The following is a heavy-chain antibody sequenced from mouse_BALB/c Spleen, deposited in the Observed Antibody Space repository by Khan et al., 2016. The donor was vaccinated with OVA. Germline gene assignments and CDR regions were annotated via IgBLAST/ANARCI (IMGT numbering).Heavy chain of an antibody. D-gene: IGHD2-1*01. CDR1: GFSFSSYT. Sequence: EVELVESGGGLVNPGGSLKLSCAASGFSFSSYTMSWVRQTPEKRLEWVATISSGSTYNYYPDSVKGRFTISRDTAKNTLYLQMSSLKSEDTAMYYCTRDGNYAHWYFDVWGAGTTVTVSS. CDR2: ISSGSTYN. CDR3: TRDGNYAHWYFDV. V-gene: IGHV5-6-4*01. J-gene: IGHJ1*01.